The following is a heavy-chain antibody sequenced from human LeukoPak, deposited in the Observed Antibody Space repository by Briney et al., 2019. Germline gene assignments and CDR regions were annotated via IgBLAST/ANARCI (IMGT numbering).Heavy chain of an antibody. CDR2: INPNSGGT. V-gene: IGHV1-2*02. Sequence: ASVKVSCKASGYTFTGYYMHWVRQAPGQGPELMGWINPNSGGTDYAQKFQGRVTMTRDTSINTAYMELSSLRSDDTAVYYCARGRYCSDGNCYHNWFDPWGQGTLVTVSS. CDR3: ARGRYCSDGNCYHNWFDP. J-gene: IGHJ5*02. D-gene: IGHD2-15*01. CDR1: GYTFTGYY.